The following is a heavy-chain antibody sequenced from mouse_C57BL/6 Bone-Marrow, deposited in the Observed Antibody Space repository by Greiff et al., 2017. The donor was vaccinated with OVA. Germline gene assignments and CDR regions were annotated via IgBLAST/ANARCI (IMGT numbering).Heavy chain of an antibody. CDR1: GYSITSGYY. CDR2: ISYDGSN. D-gene: IGHD2-4*01. Sequence: EVKVEESGPGLVKPSQSLSLTCSVTGYSITSGYYWNWIRQFPGNKLEWMGYISYDGSNNYNPSLKNRISITRDTSKNQFFLKLNSVTTEDTATYYCARDIYYDYDDAMDYWGQGTSVTVSS. CDR3: ARDIYYDYDDAMDY. J-gene: IGHJ4*01. V-gene: IGHV3-6*01.